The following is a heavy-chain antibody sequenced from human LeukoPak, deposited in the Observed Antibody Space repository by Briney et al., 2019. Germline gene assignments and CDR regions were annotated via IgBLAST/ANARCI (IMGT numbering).Heavy chain of an antibody. CDR2: INPSGGST. Sequence: GASVKVSCKASGYTFTSYYMHWVRQAPGQGLEWMGIINPSGGSTSYAQKFQGRVTMTRDTSTSTVYMELSSLRSEDTAVYYCARGGLYYYDSSGSTGSQDFDYWGQGTLVTVSS. D-gene: IGHD3-22*01. J-gene: IGHJ4*02. CDR3: ARGGLYYYDSSGSTGSQDFDY. V-gene: IGHV1-46*01. CDR1: GYTFTSYY.